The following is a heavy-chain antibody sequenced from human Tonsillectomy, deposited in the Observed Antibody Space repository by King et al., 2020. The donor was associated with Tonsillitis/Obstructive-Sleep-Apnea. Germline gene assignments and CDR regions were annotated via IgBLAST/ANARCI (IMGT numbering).Heavy chain of an antibody. J-gene: IGHJ6*03. CDR1: GGTFSSYA. D-gene: IGHD3-3*01. CDR3: AGGHRFLEWLLTPRSHYYYYMDV. Sequence: QLVQSGAEVKKPGSSVKVSCKASGGTFSSYAISWVRQAPGQGLEWMGGIIPIFGTANYAQKFQGRVTITADESTSTAYMELSSLRSEDTAVYYCAGGHRFLEWLLTPRSHYYYYMDVWGKGTTVTVSS. V-gene: IGHV1-69*01. CDR2: IIPIFGTA.